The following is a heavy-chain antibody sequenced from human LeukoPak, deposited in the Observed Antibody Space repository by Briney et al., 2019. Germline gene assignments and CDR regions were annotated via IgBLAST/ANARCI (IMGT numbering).Heavy chain of an antibody. Sequence: SETLSLTCNVSGGAISSYYWSWIRQPPGKGLEWIGYIYYSGSTNYNPSLKSRVTISVDTSKNQFSLKLSSVTAADTAVYYCARRASSSPYFDFWGQGTLVTVSS. J-gene: IGHJ4*02. D-gene: IGHD6-6*01. V-gene: IGHV4-59*01. CDR3: ARRASSSPYFDF. CDR1: GGAISSYY. CDR2: IYYSGST.